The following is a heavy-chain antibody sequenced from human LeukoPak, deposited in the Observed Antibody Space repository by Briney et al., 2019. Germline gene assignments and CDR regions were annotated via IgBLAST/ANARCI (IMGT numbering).Heavy chain of an antibody. D-gene: IGHD6-19*01. Sequence: GGSLRLSCAASGFTFSNYAMHWVRQAPGKGLEYVSAISSNGGSTYYANSVKGRFTISRDNSKNTLYLQMGSLRAEDMAVYYCARDYSRSSGWYFFDYWGQGTLVTVSS. J-gene: IGHJ4*02. V-gene: IGHV3-64*01. CDR3: ARDYSRSSGWYFFDY. CDR2: ISSNGGST. CDR1: GFTFSNYA.